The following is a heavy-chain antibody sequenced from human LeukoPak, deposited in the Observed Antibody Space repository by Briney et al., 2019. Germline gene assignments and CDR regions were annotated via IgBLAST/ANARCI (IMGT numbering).Heavy chain of an antibody. J-gene: IGHJ6*03. CDR1: GYSFSNYG. Sequence: GASVKVSCKGSGYSFSNYGISWVRQAPGQGLEWMGWISAYNGNTNYALKLQGRVTMTTDTSTSTAYMELRSLRSDDTAVYYCARQRIQLWFGYMDVWGKGTTVTISS. CDR3: ARQRIQLWFGYMDV. V-gene: IGHV1-18*01. CDR2: ISAYNGNT. D-gene: IGHD5-18*01.